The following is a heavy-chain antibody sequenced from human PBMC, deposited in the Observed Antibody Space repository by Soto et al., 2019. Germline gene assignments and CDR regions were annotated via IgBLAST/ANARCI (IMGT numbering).Heavy chain of an antibody. CDR3: ARDEQWLNYYYYGMDV. Sequence: GGSLRLSCAASGFTFSSYAMHWVRQAPGKGLEWVAVISYDGSNKYYADSVKGRFTITRDNSKNTLYLQMNSLRAEDTAVYYCARDEQWLNYYYYGMDVWGQGTTVTVSS. CDR1: GFTFSSYA. J-gene: IGHJ6*02. V-gene: IGHV3-30-3*01. D-gene: IGHD6-19*01. CDR2: ISYDGSNK.